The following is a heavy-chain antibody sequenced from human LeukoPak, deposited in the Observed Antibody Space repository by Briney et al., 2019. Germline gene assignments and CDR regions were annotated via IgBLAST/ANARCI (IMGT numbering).Heavy chain of an antibody. CDR3: ATSVSRIVGATLYY. V-gene: IGHV1-24*01. Sequence: GASVTVSCKVSGYTLTELSMHWVRQAPGKGLEWMGGFDPEDGETIYAQKFQGRVTITEDTSTDTAYMELSSLRSEDTAVYYCATSVSRIVGATLYYWGQGTLVTVSS. D-gene: IGHD1-26*01. CDR1: GYTLTELS. CDR2: FDPEDGET. J-gene: IGHJ4*02.